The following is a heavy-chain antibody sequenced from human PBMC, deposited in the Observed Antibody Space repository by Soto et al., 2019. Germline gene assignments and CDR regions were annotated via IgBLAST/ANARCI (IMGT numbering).Heavy chain of an antibody. J-gene: IGHJ6*03. V-gene: IGHV4-39*01. CDR1: GGSIRSSSYY. Sequence: SETLSLTCTVSGGSIRSSSYYWGWIRQPPGEGLEWIGSIFYSGGTHYNPSLKRRVTISVDTSKNQFSLRVSSVTAADTAVYYCARRGDHYGSGSYYGNYYYYYMDVWGKGTTVTVSS. D-gene: IGHD3-10*01. CDR3: ARRGDHYGSGSYYGNYYYYYMDV. CDR2: IFYSGGT.